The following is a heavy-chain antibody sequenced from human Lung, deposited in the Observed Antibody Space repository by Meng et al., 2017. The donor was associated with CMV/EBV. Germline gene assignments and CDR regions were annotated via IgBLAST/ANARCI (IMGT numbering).Heavy chain of an antibody. V-gene: IGHV3-21*01. CDR3: ARDREVRNFDY. J-gene: IGHJ4*02. CDR2: ISSSSSYI. Sequence: EVQLVXSXXXXXKPXGXXXLPCAASGFTFSSYSMNWVRQAPGKGLEWVSSISSSSSYIYYADSVKGRFTISRDNAKNSLYLQMNSLRAEDTAVYYCARDREVRNFDYWGQGTLVTVSS. D-gene: IGHD3-10*01. CDR1: GFTFSSYS.